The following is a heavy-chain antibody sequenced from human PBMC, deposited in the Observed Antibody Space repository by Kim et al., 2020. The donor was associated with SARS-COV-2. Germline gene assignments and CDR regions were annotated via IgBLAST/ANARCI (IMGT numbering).Heavy chain of an antibody. CDR1: GFTFSSYW. CDR3: ARDLPCLVGRPRYFDY. D-gene: IGHD6-6*01. Sequence: GGSLRLSCAASGFTFSSYWMNWVRQAPGKGLEWVANIKQDGSEIYYVDSVKGRFTISRDNAKNSLFLQMNSLRAEDTAVYYCARDLPCLVGRPRYFDYWGQGTLVTVSS. V-gene: IGHV3-7*01. J-gene: IGHJ4*02. CDR2: IKQDGSEI.